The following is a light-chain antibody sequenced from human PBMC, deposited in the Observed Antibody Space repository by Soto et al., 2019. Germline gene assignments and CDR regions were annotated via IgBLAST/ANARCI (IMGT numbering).Light chain of an antibody. CDR1: QSISSY. J-gene: IGKJ1*01. CDR3: QQYSTFWT. V-gene: IGKV1-39*01. CDR2: AAS. Sequence: DIQMTQSPSSLSASVGDRVTITCRASQSISSYLNWYQQKPGKAPKLLIYAASSLQSGVPSRFSGSGSGTDFTLTISSLQPEDFATYYCQQYSTFWTFGQGTRV.